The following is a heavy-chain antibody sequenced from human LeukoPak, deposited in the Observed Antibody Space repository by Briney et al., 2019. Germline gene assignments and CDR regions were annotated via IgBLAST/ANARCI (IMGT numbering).Heavy chain of an antibody. CDR3: ARRGGYCSSTSCYPRNWFDP. CDR2: IYPGDSDT. D-gene: IGHD2-2*01. V-gene: IGHV5-51*01. J-gene: IGHJ5*02. CDR1: GYSFTSYW. Sequence: HGESLKISCKGSGYSFTSYWIAWVRRMPGKGLEWMGIIYPGDSDTRYSPSFQGQVTISADKSISTAYLQWSSLKASDTAMYYCARRGGYCSSTSCYPRNWFDPWGRGTLVTVSS.